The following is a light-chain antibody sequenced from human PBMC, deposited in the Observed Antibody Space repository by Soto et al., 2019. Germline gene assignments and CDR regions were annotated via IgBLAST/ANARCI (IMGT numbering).Light chain of an antibody. CDR2: EGS. CDR1: SSDVGSYNL. J-gene: IGLJ1*01. V-gene: IGLV2-23*03. Sequence: QSVLTQPASVSGSPGQSITISCTGTSSDVGSYNLVSWYQQHPGKAPKLMIYEGSKRPSGVSNRFSGSKSGNTASQTISGVQAEDEADYYCCSYAGSSTFVFGTGTKLTVL. CDR3: CSYAGSSTFV.